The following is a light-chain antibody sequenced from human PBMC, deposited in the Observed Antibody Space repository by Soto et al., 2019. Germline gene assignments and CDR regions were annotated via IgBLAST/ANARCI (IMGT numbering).Light chain of an antibody. CDR3: HQYGSSNT. Sequence: EIVLTQSPGTLSLSPGERATLSCRASQSVSTMFLAWYQQKPGQAPRLLIYGASTRATGIPDRFSGSGSGTDFTLTIIRLEPEDFAVFSCHQYGSSNTFGQGTKLEIK. V-gene: IGKV3-20*01. CDR1: QSVSTMF. CDR2: GAS. J-gene: IGKJ2*01.